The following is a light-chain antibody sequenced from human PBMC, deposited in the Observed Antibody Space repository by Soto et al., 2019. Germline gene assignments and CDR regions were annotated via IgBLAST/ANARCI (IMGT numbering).Light chain of an antibody. J-gene: IGKJ4*01. Sequence: EIVLTQSPGTLSLSPGERATLSCRASQSVSSSYLAWYQQKPGQAPRLLIYGASSRATGIPDRFSGSGSGTDFTLTISRLEPEDFATYYCQQANSFPRLTFGGGTKVEIK. CDR3: QQANSFPRLT. CDR1: QSVSSSY. CDR2: GAS. V-gene: IGKV3-20*01.